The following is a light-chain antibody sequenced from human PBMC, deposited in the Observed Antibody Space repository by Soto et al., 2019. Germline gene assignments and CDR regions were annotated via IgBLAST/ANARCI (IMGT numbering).Light chain of an antibody. J-gene: IGKJ4*02. CDR3: QQRSNWPG. CDR2: NAS. V-gene: IGKV3-11*01. Sequence: EIVLTQSPATLSLSPGERATLSCRASQSVSSYLAWYQQKPGQAPRLLIYNASNRATGIPARFSGSGSGTDFTLTISSLEPEDFALYYCQQRSNWPGFGGGTKVAIK. CDR1: QSVSSY.